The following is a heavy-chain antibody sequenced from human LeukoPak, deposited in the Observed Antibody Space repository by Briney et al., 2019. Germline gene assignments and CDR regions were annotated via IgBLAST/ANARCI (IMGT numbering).Heavy chain of an antibody. V-gene: IGHV3-23*01. CDR2: ISGSGGST. J-gene: IGHJ3*02. CDR3: AKSLPVWFGELNAFDI. D-gene: IGHD3-10*01. Sequence: GGSLRLSCAASGFTFSSYAMSWVRQAPGKELEWVSAISGSGGSTYYADSVKGRFTISRDNSKNTLYLQMNSLRAEDTAVYYCAKSLPVWFGELNAFDIWGQGTMVTVSS. CDR1: GFTFSSYA.